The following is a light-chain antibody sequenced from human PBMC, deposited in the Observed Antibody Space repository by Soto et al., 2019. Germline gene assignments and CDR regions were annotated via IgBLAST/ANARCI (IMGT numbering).Light chain of an antibody. V-gene: IGLV1-40*01. J-gene: IGLJ1*01. CDR1: SSNIGAGYD. CDR3: QSYDSSLSGFYV. Sequence: QSVLTQPPSVSVAPGQRVTISCTGSSSNIGAGYDVHWYQQLPGTAPKLLIYGNSNRPSGDPDRFSGSKSGTSASLAITGLQAEDEADYYCQSYDSSLSGFYVFGTGTKVTVL. CDR2: GNS.